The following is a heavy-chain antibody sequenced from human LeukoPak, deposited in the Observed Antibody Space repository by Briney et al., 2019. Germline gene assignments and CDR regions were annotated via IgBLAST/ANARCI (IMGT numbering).Heavy chain of an antibody. Sequence: GGSLRLSCAASGFTFSNYGMNWVRQAPGKGLEWVSGIGGSGDLTYYADSVKGRFTISRDNSKNTVYLQMNSLRAEDTAVYYCAKDRARVVATTFDYWGQGTLVTVSS. D-gene: IGHD5-12*01. J-gene: IGHJ4*02. V-gene: IGHV3-23*01. CDR2: IGGSGDLT. CDR1: GFTFSNYG. CDR3: AKDRARVVATTFDY.